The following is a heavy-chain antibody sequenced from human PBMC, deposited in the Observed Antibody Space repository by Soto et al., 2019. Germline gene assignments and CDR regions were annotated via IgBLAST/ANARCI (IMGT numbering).Heavy chain of an antibody. CDR3: ARSPYYYDSRASDRASDI. CDR2: IYYSGST. CDR1: GGSISSYY. D-gene: IGHD3-22*01. J-gene: IGHJ4*01. V-gene: IGHV4-59*01. Sequence: SETLSLTCTVSGGSISSYYWSWIRQPPGKGLEWIGYIYYSGSTNYNPSLKSRVTISVDTSKNQFSLKLSSVTAADTAVYYCARSPYYYDSRASDRASDIWGQGTLVTV.